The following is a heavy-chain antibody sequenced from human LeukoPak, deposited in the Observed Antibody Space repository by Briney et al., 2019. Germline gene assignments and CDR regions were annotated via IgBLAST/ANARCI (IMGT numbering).Heavy chain of an antibody. CDR3: ASYIVAKIEVNWFDP. J-gene: IGHJ5*02. Sequence: SGGSLRLSCAASGFSFTSYSINWVRQAAGKGLEWVSYISSSGTTTYYADSVRGRFTISRDNAKNSLYLQMNSLRAEDTAVYYCASYIVAKIEVNWFDPWGQGTLVTVSS. D-gene: IGHD5-12*01. V-gene: IGHV3-48*04. CDR2: ISSSGTTT. CDR1: GFSFTSYS.